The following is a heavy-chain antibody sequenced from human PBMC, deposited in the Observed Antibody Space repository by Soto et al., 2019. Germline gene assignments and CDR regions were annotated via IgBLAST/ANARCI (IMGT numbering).Heavy chain of an antibody. CDR2: ISGSGGST. CDR3: AKTGRYNWNYGWGDY. V-gene: IGHV3-23*01. Sequence: EVQLLESGGGLVQPGGSLRLSCAASGFTFSNYAMSWVRQAPGKGLEWVSAISGSGGSTYYADSVKGRFTISRDNSKNTLYLQRNSLRAEDTAVYYCAKTGRYNWNYGWGDYWGQGTLVTVSS. CDR1: GFTFSNYA. D-gene: IGHD1-7*01. J-gene: IGHJ4*02.